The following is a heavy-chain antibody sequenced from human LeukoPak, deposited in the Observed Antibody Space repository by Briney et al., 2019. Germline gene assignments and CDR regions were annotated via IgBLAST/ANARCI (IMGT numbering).Heavy chain of an antibody. V-gene: IGHV4-59*01. Sequence: SETLSLTCTVSGGSISSYYRSWIRQPPGKGLEWIGYIYYSGSTNYNPSLKSRVTISVDTSKNRFSLKLSSVTAADTAVYYCAREWYGYNDYWGQGTLVTVSS. CDR3: AREWYGYNDY. CDR2: IYYSGST. D-gene: IGHD5-24*01. CDR1: GGSISSYY. J-gene: IGHJ4*02.